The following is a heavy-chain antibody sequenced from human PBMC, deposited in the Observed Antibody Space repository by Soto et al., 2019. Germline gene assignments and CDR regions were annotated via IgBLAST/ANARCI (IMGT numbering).Heavy chain of an antibody. CDR3: AKQRAGFGSGSDTYYFDN. Sequence: TGGSLRLSCIASGVTFSTYAMSWVRQAPGKGLEWVSAISGSGGSTYYADSVKGRFTISRDNSKNTLYLQMNSLRAEDTAVYYCAKQRAGFGSGSDTYYFDNWGQGTLVTVSS. J-gene: IGHJ4*02. CDR2: ISGSGGST. D-gene: IGHD3-10*01. V-gene: IGHV3-23*01. CDR1: GVTFSTYA.